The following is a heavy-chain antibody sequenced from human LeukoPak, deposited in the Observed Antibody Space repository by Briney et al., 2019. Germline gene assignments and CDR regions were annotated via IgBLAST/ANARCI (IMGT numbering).Heavy chain of an antibody. D-gene: IGHD3-22*01. J-gene: IGHJ4*02. Sequence: AAGSLTLSCAAPGFTFSSYEMNWVRQAPGQGLEWFSYITSSGSTIYYADSVKGRFTTSTDNAKNSLYLQMNSLRAAATSFSYCAIPRYYYGSIGQGYWGQGALVTVSP. CDR2: ITSSGSTI. CDR1: GFTFSSYE. V-gene: IGHV3-48*03. CDR3: AIPRYYYGSIGQGY.